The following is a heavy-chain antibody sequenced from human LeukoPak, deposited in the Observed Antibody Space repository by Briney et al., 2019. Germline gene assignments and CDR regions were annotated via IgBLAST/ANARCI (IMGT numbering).Heavy chain of an antibody. Sequence: SVKVSCKASGFTFTSSAMQWVRQARGQRLEWIGWIVVGSGNTNYAQKFQERVTITRDMSASTAYMELSSLRSEDTAVYYCAVSGIAAAGKGEVGFDYWGQGTLVTVSS. J-gene: IGHJ4*02. CDR2: IVVGSGNT. V-gene: IGHV1-58*02. D-gene: IGHD6-13*01. CDR3: AVSGIAAAGKGEVGFDY. CDR1: GFTFTSSA.